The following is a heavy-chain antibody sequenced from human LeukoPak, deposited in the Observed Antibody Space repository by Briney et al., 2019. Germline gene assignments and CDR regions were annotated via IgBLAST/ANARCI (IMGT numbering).Heavy chain of an antibody. Sequence: SVKVSCKTSGGTFSSYAISWVRQAPGQGLEWMGGIIPIFGTANYAQKFQGRVTITADESTSTAYMELSSLRSEDTAVYYCASSGSITIFGVVSPYYYYMDVWGKGTTVTVSS. V-gene: IGHV1-69*13. CDR3: ASSGSITIFGVVSPYYYYMDV. D-gene: IGHD3-3*01. J-gene: IGHJ6*03. CDR2: IIPIFGTA. CDR1: GGTFSSYA.